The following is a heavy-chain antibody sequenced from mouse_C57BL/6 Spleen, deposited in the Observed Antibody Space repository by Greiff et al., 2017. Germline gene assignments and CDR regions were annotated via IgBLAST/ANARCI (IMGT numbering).Heavy chain of an antibody. J-gene: IGHJ2*01. CDR1: GYAFSSSW. CDR2: IYPGDGDT. CDR3: ARSSSGYENDFDY. V-gene: IGHV1-82*01. D-gene: IGHD3-2*02. Sequence: QVQLKQSGPELVKPGASVKISCKASGYAFSSSWMNWVKQRPGKGLEWIGRIYPGDGDTNYNGKFKGKATLTADKSSSTAYMQLSSLTSEDSAVYFCARSSSGYENDFDYWGQGTTLTVSS.